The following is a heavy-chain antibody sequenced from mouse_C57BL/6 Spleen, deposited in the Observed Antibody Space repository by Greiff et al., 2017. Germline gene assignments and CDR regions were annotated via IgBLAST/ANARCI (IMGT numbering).Heavy chain of an antibody. Sequence: EVKLVESGGGLVQPGGSLSLSCAASGFTFTDYYMSWVRQPPGKALEWLGFIRNKANGYTTEYSASVKGRFTISRDKSQSILYLQMNALRAEDSATYYCARDNYYAMDYWGQGTSVTVSS. J-gene: IGHJ4*01. CDR2: IRNKANGYTT. CDR3: ARDNYYAMDY. V-gene: IGHV7-3*01. CDR1: GFTFTDYY.